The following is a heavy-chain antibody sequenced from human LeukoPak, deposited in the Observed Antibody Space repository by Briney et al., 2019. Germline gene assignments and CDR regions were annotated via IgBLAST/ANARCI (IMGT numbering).Heavy chain of an antibody. D-gene: IGHD5-12*01. V-gene: IGHV4-39*07. CDR1: GGSISNSRFY. Sequence: SETLSLTCTVSGGSISNSRFYWGWIRQSPGKGLEWIGHIYYTGRTQDNPSLKSRVSISIDTSKSRFSLRLTSVTAADTAIYFCATPQSGDHSTIDYWGQGTLVIVSS. CDR2: IYYTGRT. J-gene: IGHJ4*02. CDR3: ATPQSGDHSTIDY.